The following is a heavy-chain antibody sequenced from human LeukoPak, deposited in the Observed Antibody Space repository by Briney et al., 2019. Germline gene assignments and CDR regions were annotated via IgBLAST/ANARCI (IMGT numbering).Heavy chain of an antibody. V-gene: IGHV4-31*03. J-gene: IGHJ4*02. D-gene: IGHD2-15*01. CDR3: ARAAVVVAAKGRKYRY. CDR1: GGSISSGGYY. CDR2: IYYSGST. Sequence: PSQTLSLTCTVSGGSISSGGYYWSWIRQHPGKGLEWIGYIYYSGSTYYNPSLKSRVTISVDTSKNQFSLKLSSVTAADTAVYYCARAAVVVAAKGRKYRYWGQGTLVTVSS.